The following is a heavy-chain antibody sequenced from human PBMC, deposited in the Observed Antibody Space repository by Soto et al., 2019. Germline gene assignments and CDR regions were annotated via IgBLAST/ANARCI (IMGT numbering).Heavy chain of an antibody. CDR1: GFSVSNYH. D-gene: IGHD4-4*01. J-gene: IGHJ4*02. Sequence: EVQLVDSGGGLVQPGGSLRLSCAASGFSVSNYHMNWVRQAPGKGPEWVSIITVGDVTYYADSVKGRFTISRDISRNTVYLQMNSLRGDDTAVYYCAVGRDYSKGGDHWGQGTLVIVSS. CDR3: AVGRDYSKGGDH. V-gene: IGHV3-66*01. CDR2: ITVGDVT.